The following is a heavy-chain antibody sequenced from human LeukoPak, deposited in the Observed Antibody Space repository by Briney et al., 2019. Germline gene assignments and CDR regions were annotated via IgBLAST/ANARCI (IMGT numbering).Heavy chain of an antibody. CDR2: ISGSGGST. J-gene: IGHJ3*02. Sequence: GGTLRLSCAASGFTFSSYGMSWVRQAPGKGLEWVSAISGSGGSTYYADSVKGRFTISRDNSKNTLYLQMNSLRAEDTAVYYCAKEKLAYCGGDCYTAFDIWGQGTMVTVSS. CDR3: AKEKLAYCGGDCYTAFDI. D-gene: IGHD2-21*02. CDR1: GFTFSSYG. V-gene: IGHV3-23*01.